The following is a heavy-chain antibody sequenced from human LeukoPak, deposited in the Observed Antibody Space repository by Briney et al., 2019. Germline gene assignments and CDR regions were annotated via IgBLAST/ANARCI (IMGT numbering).Heavy chain of an antibody. CDR3: AREYYYDSSGLDY. D-gene: IGHD3-22*01. CDR2: INPNSGGT. J-gene: IGHJ4*02. Sequence: ASVKVSCKASGYTFTGYYMHWVRQAPGQGLEWMGWINPNSGGTNYAQKFQGRVTMTRDTSISTAYMELSGLRSDDTAVYYCAREYYYDSSGLDYWGQGTLVTVSS. V-gene: IGHV1-2*02. CDR1: GYTFTGYY.